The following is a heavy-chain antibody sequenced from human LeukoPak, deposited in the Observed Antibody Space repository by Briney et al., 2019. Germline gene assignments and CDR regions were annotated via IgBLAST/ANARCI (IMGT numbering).Heavy chain of an antibody. J-gene: IGHJ4*02. CDR2: IWYDGSNK. V-gene: IGHV3-33*06. D-gene: IGHD5-12*01. CDR1: GFTFSSYG. Sequence: GGSLRLSCAASGFTFSSYGMHWVRQAPGKGLEWVAVIWYDGSNKYYADSVKGRFTISRDNSKNTLYLQMNSLRAEDTAVYYCAKGRGLIVATMLGYWGQGTLVTVSS. CDR3: AKGRGLIVATMLGY.